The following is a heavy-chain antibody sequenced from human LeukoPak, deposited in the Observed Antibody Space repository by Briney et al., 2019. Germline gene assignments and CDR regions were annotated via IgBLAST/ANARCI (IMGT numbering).Heavy chain of an antibody. CDR3: AKTTTMDV. Sequence: GGSLRLSCAASGFTFSNYAMSWVRPAPGGGLEWVSSISGSGDGTYYADSVKGRFTFSRDNSKNTLDLQMSSLRAEDTAVYYCAKTTTMDVWGKGTTVTVSS. D-gene: IGHD4-17*01. V-gene: IGHV3-23*01. CDR2: ISGSGDGT. CDR1: GFTFSNYA. J-gene: IGHJ6*03.